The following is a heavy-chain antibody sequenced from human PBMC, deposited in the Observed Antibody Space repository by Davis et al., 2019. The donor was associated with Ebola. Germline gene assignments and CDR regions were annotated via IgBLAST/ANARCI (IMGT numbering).Heavy chain of an antibody. CDR2: ISWDGGST. J-gene: IGHJ6*02. Sequence: GESLKISCAASGFTFDDYTMHWVRQAPGKGLEWVSLISWDGGSTYYADSVKGRFTISRDNSKNTLYLQMNSLRAEDTAVYYCARDFLEWSDNYGMDVWGQGTTVTVSS. CDR1: GFTFDDYT. V-gene: IGHV3-43*01. CDR3: ARDFLEWSDNYGMDV. D-gene: IGHD3-3*01.